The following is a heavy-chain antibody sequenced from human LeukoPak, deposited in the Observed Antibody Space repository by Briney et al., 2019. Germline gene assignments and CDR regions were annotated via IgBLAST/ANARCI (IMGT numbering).Heavy chain of an antibody. J-gene: IGHJ4*02. D-gene: IGHD2-2*02. V-gene: IGHV1-2*02. Sequence: ASVKVSCKASGYTFTGYYMHWVRQAPGQGLEWMGWINPNSGGTNYAQKFQGRVTMTRDTSISTAYMELSRLRSDDTAVYYCARVVVVPAAIAPWEPFDYWGQGTLVTVSS. CDR3: ARVVVVPAAIAPWEPFDY. CDR1: GYTFTGYY. CDR2: INPNSGGT.